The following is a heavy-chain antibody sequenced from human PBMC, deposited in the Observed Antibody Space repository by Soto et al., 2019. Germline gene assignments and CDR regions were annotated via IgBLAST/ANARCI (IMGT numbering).Heavy chain of an antibody. CDR2: IIPIFGTA. V-gene: IGHV1-69*13. D-gene: IGHD6-13*01. J-gene: IGHJ4*02. CDR1: GGTFSSYA. Sequence: EASVKVSCKASGGTFSSYAISWVRQAPGQGLEWMGGIIPIFGTANYAQKFQGRVTITADESTSTAYMELSSLRSEDTAVYYCARGNGYSSSWYGLDYWGQGSLVTVSS. CDR3: ARGNGYSSSWYGLDY.